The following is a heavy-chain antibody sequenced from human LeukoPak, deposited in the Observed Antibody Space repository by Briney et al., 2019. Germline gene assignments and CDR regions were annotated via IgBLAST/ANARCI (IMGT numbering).Heavy chain of an antibody. CDR1: GGSISSGDYY. D-gene: IGHD6-6*01. CDR2: IYYSGST. V-gene: IGHV4-30-4*08. J-gene: IGHJ6*03. Sequence: SETLSLTCIVSGGSISSGDYYWSWIRQPPGKGLEWIGYIYYSGSTYYNPSLKSRLTISVDTSKNQFSLKLSSVTAADTAVYYCATAMRSSSSYPPYYYYYYMDVWGKGTTVTVSS. CDR3: ATAMRSSSSYPPYYYYYYMDV.